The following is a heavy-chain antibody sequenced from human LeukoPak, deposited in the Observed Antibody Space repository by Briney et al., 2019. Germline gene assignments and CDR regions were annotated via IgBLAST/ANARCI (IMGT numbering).Heavy chain of an antibody. CDR1: GGSISIYY. J-gene: IGHJ4*02. D-gene: IGHD6-6*01. Sequence: SEALSLTCTVPGGSISIYYYNWIRQPPGKGLEWIGYIYYSGLTNYTPSLESRVTISVDTSKNQFSLRLSSVTAADTAVYYCARSRRGSSYVPYFDYWGQGTLVTVSS. CDR2: IYYSGLT. V-gene: IGHV4-59*08. CDR3: ARSRRGSSYVPYFDY.